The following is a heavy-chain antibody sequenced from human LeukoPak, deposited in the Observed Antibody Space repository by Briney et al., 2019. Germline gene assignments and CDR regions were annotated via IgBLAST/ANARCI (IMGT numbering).Heavy chain of an antibody. CDR1: GGSFSGYY. CDR3: ARGPKDIVVVVDSFDI. V-gene: IGHV4-34*01. J-gene: IGHJ3*02. CDR2: INHSGST. D-gene: IGHD2-15*01. Sequence: ASETLSLTCAVYGGSFSGYYWSWIRQPPGKGLEWIGEINHSGSTNYNPSLKSRVTISVDTSKNQFSLKLSSVTAADTAVYYCARGPKDIVVVVDSFDIWGQGTMVTVSS.